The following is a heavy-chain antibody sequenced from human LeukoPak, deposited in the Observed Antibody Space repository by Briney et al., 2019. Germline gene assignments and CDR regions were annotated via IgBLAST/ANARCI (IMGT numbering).Heavy chain of an antibody. CDR3: VRPGTSGTEGLEY. V-gene: IGHV4-39*01. D-gene: IGHD1-26*01. CDR1: GGYISSSSYY. Sequence: PSETLSLNCTVSGGYISSSSYYWGWIRQTPGKGLEWIGSIYKSGNSYYNPSLKSRVTISIDTSKNQFSLKVTSVTVADTAVYYCVRPGTSGTEGLEYLGQGTLVTVSS. CDR2: IYKSGNS. J-gene: IGHJ4*02.